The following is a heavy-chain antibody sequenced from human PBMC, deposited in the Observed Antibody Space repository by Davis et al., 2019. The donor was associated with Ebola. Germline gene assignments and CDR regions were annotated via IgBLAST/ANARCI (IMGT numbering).Heavy chain of an antibody. D-gene: IGHD3-3*01. CDR3: VRDGGVVLSGYTPFYFEY. V-gene: IGHV4-30-2*01. CDR2: IYHSGST. CDR1: GGSVSTAGYS. J-gene: IGHJ4*02. Sequence: SETLSLTCAVSGGSVSTAGYSWSWIRQPPGKGLELIGFIYHSGSTYYNPSLKSRVTISVDRPKNHISLKLTSVTAADTAMYYCVRDGGVVLSGYTPFYFEYWGQGTLVTVSS.